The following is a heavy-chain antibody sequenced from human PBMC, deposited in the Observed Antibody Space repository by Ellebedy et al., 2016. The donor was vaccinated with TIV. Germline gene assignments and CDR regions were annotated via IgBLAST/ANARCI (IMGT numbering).Heavy chain of an antibody. J-gene: IGHJ4*02. CDR2: IYYSGST. CDR3: ASGHNYPHFDY. Sequence: SETLSLTXTVSGGSISSYYWSWIRQPPGKGLEWIGYIYYSGSTNYNSSLKSRVTISVDTSKNQFSLKLSSVTAADTAVYYCASGHNYPHFDYWGQGTLVTVSS. D-gene: IGHD5-24*01. V-gene: IGHV4-59*08. CDR1: GGSISSYY.